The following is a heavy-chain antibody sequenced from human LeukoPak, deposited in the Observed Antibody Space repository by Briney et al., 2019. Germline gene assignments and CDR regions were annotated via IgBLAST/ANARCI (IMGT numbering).Heavy chain of an antibody. V-gene: IGHV3-30*18. Sequence: GRSLRLSCAASGFTSSSYGMHWVRQAPGKGLEWVAVISYDGSNKYYADSVKGRFTISRDNSKNTLYLQMNSLRAEDTAVYYCAKDSQSSGRSYFDYWGQGTLVTVSS. CDR1: GFTSSSYG. D-gene: IGHD6-19*01. J-gene: IGHJ4*02. CDR3: AKDSQSSGRSYFDY. CDR2: ISYDGSNK.